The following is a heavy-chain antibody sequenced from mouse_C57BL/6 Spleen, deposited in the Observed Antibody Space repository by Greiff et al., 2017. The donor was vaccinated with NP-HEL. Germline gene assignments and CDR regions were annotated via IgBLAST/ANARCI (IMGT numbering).Heavy chain of an antibody. Sequence: EVKLVESGGGLVQPKGSLKLSCAASGFSFNTYAMNWVRQAPGKGLEWVARIRSKSNNYATYYADSVKDRFTISRDDSESMLYLQMNNVKTEDTAMYYCVRQSFGYYGSSFDYWGQGTTLTVSS. D-gene: IGHD1-1*01. CDR3: VRQSFGYYGSSFDY. V-gene: IGHV10-1*01. CDR2: IRSKSNNYAT. CDR1: GFSFNTYA. J-gene: IGHJ2*01.